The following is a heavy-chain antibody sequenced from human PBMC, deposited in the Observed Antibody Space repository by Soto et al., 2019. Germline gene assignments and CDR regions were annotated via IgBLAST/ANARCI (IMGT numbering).Heavy chain of an antibody. J-gene: IGHJ5*01. CDR3: ARDREYCSGTKYNWFDS. CDR2: TIPIFDTP. V-gene: IGHV1-69*13. Sequence: SVKVSCKASGGTFGNLGISWLRQAPGQGLEWMGGTIPIFDTPHYAEKFRDRLTITADATSTAYMELTSLSSEDTATYYCARDREYCSGTKYNWFDSWGQGTLDTVFS. CDR1: GGTFGNLG. D-gene: IGHD3-10*01.